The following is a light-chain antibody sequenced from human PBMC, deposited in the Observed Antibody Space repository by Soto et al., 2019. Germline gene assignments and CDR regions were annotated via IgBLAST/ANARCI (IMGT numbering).Light chain of an antibody. J-gene: IGKJ5*01. CDR1: ETISTN. Sequence: EIVLTQSPATLSVSPGERATLSCRATETISTNLAWFQRKPGQPPRLLIYGSSTRATGVPDRFSGSGSGTEFTLIISSLQSEDVALYYCQQYSNWPPAITLGQGTRLEI. V-gene: IGKV3-15*01. CDR3: QQYSNWPPAIT. CDR2: GSS.